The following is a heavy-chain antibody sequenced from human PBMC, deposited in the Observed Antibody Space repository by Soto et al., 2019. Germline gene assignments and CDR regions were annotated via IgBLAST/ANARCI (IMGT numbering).Heavy chain of an antibody. D-gene: IGHD3-10*01. CDR3: ARAPYFGLGELLSLNWLDP. CDR2: INPNSGGT. V-gene: IGHV1-2*02. CDR1: GYTFTGYY. Sequence: GASVKVSCKASGYTFTGYYMHWVRQAPGQGLEWMGWINPNSGGTNYAQKFQGRVTMTRDTSISTAYMELSRLRSDDTAVYYCARAPYFGLGELLSLNWLDPWGQGTLVTVSS. J-gene: IGHJ5*02.